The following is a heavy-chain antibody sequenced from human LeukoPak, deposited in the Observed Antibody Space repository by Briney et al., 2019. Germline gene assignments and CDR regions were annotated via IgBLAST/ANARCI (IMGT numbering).Heavy chain of an antibody. CDR3: ARVSGSGLYFKSFDP. CDR1: GDDISSSDW. CDR2: VYHSGST. D-gene: IGHD3-10*01. J-gene: IGHJ5*01. Sequence: SGTLSLTCSVSGDDISSSDWWTWVRQPPQKGLEWIGEVYHSGSTNYNPSLKSRIYMSVDKSQNRFSLRLTSVTAADTAVYFCARVSGSGLYFKSFDPWGQGTLVIVSS. V-gene: IGHV4-4*02.